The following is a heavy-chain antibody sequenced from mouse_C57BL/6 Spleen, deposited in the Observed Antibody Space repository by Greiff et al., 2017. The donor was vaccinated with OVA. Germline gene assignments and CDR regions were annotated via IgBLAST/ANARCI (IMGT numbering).Heavy chain of an antibody. Sequence: VKLQQPGAELVKPGASVKLSCKASGYTFTSYWMHWVKQRPGQGLEWIGMIHPNSGSTNYNEKFKSKATLTVDKSSSTAYMQLSSLTSEDSAVYYCARRGYDYERAMDYWGQGTSVTVSS. CDR2: IHPNSGST. V-gene: IGHV1-64*01. J-gene: IGHJ4*01. D-gene: IGHD2-4*01. CDR3: ARRGYDYERAMDY. CDR1: GYTFTSYW.